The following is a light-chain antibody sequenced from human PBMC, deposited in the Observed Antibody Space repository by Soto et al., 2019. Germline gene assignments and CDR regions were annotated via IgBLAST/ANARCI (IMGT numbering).Light chain of an antibody. Sequence: EIGMTQSQATLSVSPGERATLSCRASQSVSSNVAWYQPRPGQAPRLLIYGASTRATGIPARFSGSGSGTEFTLTISSLQSEDFAVYYCQQYNNWPPRYTFGQGTKLEIK. CDR1: QSVSSN. V-gene: IGKV3-15*01. J-gene: IGKJ2*01. CDR3: QQYNNWPPRYT. CDR2: GAS.